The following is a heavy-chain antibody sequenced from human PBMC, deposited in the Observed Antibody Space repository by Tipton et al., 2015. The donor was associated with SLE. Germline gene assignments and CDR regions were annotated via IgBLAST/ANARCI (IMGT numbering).Heavy chain of an antibody. CDR2: INHSGST. Sequence: LRLSCAASGFTFDDYAMHWIRQPPGKGLEWIGEINHSGSTNYNPSLKSRVTLSVDTSKNQFSLKLSSVTAADTAVYYCARSGCSGGSCYSRRNAFDIWGQGTMVTVSS. CDR3: ARSGCSGGSCYSRRNAFDI. V-gene: IGHV4-34*01. CDR1: GFTFDDYA. J-gene: IGHJ3*02. D-gene: IGHD2-15*01.